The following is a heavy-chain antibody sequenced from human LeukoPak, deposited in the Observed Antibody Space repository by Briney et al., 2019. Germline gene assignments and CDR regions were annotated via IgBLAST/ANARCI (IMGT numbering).Heavy chain of an antibody. CDR3: AKDRYVYSNYLDY. CDR1: GFTFSSYG. D-gene: IGHD4-11*01. CDR2: ISYDGSNK. J-gene: IGHJ4*02. Sequence: GGSLRLSCAASGFTFSSYGMHWVRQAPGKGLEWVSVISYDGSNKYYADSVKGRFTISRDNSKNTLYLQMNSLRAEDTAVYYCAKDRYVYSNYLDYWGQGTLVTVSS. V-gene: IGHV3-30*18.